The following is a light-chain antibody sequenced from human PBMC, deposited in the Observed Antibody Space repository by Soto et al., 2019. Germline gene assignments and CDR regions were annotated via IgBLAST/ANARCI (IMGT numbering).Light chain of an antibody. CDR2: DVS. CDR1: SSDVGGYNY. V-gene: IGLV2-14*01. CDR3: SSYTSSITRV. Sequence: QSALTQPASVSGSPGQSITISCTGTSSDVGGYNYVSWYQQHPGKAPKLMIYDVSNRPSGVSNRFSGSKSGNLASLTISGLQAEDEADYYCSSYTSSITRVFGGGPKLTVL. J-gene: IGLJ3*02.